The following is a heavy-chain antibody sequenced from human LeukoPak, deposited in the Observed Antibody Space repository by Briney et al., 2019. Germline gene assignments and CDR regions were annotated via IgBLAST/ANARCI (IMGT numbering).Heavy chain of an antibody. CDR2: IYYSGST. J-gene: IGHJ4*02. V-gene: IGHV4-39*01. CDR3: ARQNYDFWSGYYTGAYFDY. CDR1: GGSISSSSYY. D-gene: IGHD3-3*01. Sequence: SETLSLTCTVSGGSISSSSYYWGWIRQPPGKGLEWIGSIYYSGSTYYNPSLKSRVTISVDTSKNQFSLKLSSVTAADTAVYYCARQNYDFWSGYYTGAYFDYWGQGTLVTVSS.